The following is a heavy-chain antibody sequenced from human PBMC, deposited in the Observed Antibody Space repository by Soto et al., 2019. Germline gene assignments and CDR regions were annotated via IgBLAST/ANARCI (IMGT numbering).Heavy chain of an antibody. CDR2: IFSSGST. CDR1: GDSISSFY. D-gene: IGHD2-2*01. CDR3: ARVGYCSSTPCWPIGYFEY. J-gene: IGHJ4*02. V-gene: IGHV4-59*01. Sequence: SETLSLTCTVSGDSISSFYWTWIRQPPGKGLEWVGYIFSSGSTNYNPSLKSRATISVDTSENQFSLKLTSVTAADTAVYYCARVGYCSSTPCWPIGYFEYWGQGTLVTVSS.